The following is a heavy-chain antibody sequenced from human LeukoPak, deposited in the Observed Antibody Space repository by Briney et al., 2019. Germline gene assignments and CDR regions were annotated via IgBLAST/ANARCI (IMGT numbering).Heavy chain of an antibody. V-gene: IGHV4-39*07. CDR1: GGSISSNGYY. CDR3: ARVWFGELSSYFDY. D-gene: IGHD3-10*01. J-gene: IGHJ4*02. CDR2: IYYSGST. Sequence: SETLSLTCTVSGGSISSNGYYWGWIRQPPGKGLEWIGSIYYSGSTYYNPSFKSRVTVSVDTSKNQFSLKLSSVTAADTAVYYCARVWFGELSSYFDYWGQGTLVTVSS.